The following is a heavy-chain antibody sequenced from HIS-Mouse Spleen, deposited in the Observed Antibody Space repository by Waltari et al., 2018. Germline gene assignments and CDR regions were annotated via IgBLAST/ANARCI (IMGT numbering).Heavy chain of an antibody. CDR2: SSVSGST. CDR1: GGSISSSSYS. V-gene: IGHV4-39*07. CDR3: AREIPYSSSWYDWYFDL. D-gene: IGHD6-13*01. Sequence: QLQLQESGPGLVKPSETLSLTCTVSGGSISSSSYSWGWIRQPPGKGLEWIGSSSVSGSTYYNPSLKSRVTISVDTSKNQFSLKLSSVTAADTAVYYCAREIPYSSSWYDWYFDLWGRGTLVTVSS. J-gene: IGHJ2*01.